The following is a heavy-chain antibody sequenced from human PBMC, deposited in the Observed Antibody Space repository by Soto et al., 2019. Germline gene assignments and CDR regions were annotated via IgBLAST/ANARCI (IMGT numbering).Heavy chain of an antibody. D-gene: IGHD6-6*01. CDR3: VKGIRARLDC. V-gene: IGHV3-64D*08. CDR2: ISSNGGGT. J-gene: IGHJ4*02. Sequence: PGGSLRLSCSVFGFTFSSNAMHWVRQAPGRGLESVAVISSNGGGTYYADSVKGRFTISRDTSKNTLYLQMSSLKSEDTAVYYCVKGIRARLDCWGQGTLVTVSS. CDR1: GFTFSSNA.